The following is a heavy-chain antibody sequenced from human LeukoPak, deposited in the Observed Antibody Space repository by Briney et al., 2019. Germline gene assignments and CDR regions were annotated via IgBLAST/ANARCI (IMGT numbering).Heavy chain of an antibody. D-gene: IGHD5-24*01. CDR3: ARGDGYNFWDY. CDR2: FYIDGST. Sequence: GGSLRLSCAGSGFTFSNAWMSWVRQAPGKGLEWVSVFYIDGSTYYADSVKGRFTISRDNSKNTLYLQMNSLRAEDTAVYYCARGDGYNFWDYWGQGTLVTVSS. J-gene: IGHJ4*02. V-gene: IGHV3-66*01. CDR1: GFTFSNAW.